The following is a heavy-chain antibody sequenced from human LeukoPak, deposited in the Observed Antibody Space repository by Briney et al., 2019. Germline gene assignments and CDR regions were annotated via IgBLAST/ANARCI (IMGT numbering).Heavy chain of an antibody. CDR2: INTMRTT. Sequence: GGSLRLSCVASGFTFSPYSINWIRQAPGKGLEWVAYINTMRTTYYADSVAGRLTISRDNAKNSVSLQMNSLRVEDTAVYYCARSVEGSFDYWGQGTVVTVSS. D-gene: IGHD6-19*01. V-gene: IGHV3-48*01. CDR3: ARSVEGSFDY. CDR1: GFTFSPYS. J-gene: IGHJ4*02.